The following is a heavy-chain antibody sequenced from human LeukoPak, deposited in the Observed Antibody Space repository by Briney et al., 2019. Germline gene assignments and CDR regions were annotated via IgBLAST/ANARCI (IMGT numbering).Heavy chain of an antibody. CDR1: GGSFSDYF. CDR3: ARFSRITWGDWGDAFDT. CDR2: IDDGGNT. J-gene: IGHJ3*02. V-gene: IGHV4-34*01. Sequence: PSETLSLTCSVYGGSFSDYFWGWIRQSPGKGLEWIGEIDDGGNTNYNPSLMSRVIVSMEKSKKQFSLVMRSVAAADTAVYYCARFSRITWGDWGDAFDTWGQGTTVIVSS. D-gene: IGHD2-21*02.